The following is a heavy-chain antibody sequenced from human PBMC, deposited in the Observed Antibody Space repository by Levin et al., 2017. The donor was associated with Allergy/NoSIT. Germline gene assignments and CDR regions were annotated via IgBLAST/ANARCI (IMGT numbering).Heavy chain of an antibody. CDR1: GYTFTSYD. V-gene: IGHV1-8*01. Sequence: ASVKVSCKASGYTFTSYDINWVRQATGQGLEWMGWMNPNSGNTGYAQKFQGRVTMTRNTSISTAYMELSSLRSEDTAVYYCARGCISTSCYAGTFDYWGQGTLVTVSS. CDR2: MNPNSGNT. CDR3: ARGCISTSCYAGTFDY. D-gene: IGHD2-2*01. J-gene: IGHJ4*02.